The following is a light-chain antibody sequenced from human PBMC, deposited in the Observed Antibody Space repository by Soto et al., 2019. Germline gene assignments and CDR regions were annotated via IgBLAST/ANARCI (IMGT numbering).Light chain of an antibody. Sequence: DIQMTQSPSTLSSSVGDRVIITCRASQRISSWLAWYQQKPGKAPKLLIYDASNLESGVPSRFSGSGSGTEFTLTISSLQPDDFATYYCQHYNSYSEAFGQGTKVDI. CDR1: QRISSW. V-gene: IGKV1-5*01. CDR2: DAS. CDR3: QHYNSYSEA. J-gene: IGKJ1*01.